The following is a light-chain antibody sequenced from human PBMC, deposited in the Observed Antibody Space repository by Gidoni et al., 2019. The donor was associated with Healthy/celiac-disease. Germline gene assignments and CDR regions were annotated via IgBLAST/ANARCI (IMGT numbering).Light chain of an antibody. Sequence: SYELTQPPSVSVSPGQTASITCSVDKLGDKYACWYQQKPGQSPVLVIYQDSDRPSGIPERFSGSHSGNTATLTISGTQAMDEADYYCQACDSSTVVFGGGTKLTVL. CDR1: KLGDKY. CDR2: QDS. CDR3: QACDSSTVV. J-gene: IGLJ2*01. V-gene: IGLV3-1*01.